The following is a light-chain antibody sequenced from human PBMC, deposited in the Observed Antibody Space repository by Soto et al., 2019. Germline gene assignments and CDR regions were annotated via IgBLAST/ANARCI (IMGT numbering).Light chain of an antibody. Sequence: QAASVSGSPGQSITISCTGTSSDVGGYNYVSWYQQHPGKAPKLMIYEVSNRPSGVSNRFSGSKSGNTASLTISGLQAEDEADYYCSSYTTSSTLVFGGGTNVTVL. J-gene: IGLJ2*01. CDR2: EVS. CDR3: SSYTTSSTLV. V-gene: IGLV2-14*01. CDR1: SSDVGGYNY.